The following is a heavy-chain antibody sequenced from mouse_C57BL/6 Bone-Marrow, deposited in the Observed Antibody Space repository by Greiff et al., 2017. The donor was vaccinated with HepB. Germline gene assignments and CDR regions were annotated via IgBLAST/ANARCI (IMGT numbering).Heavy chain of an antibody. CDR1: GYTFTSYW. J-gene: IGHJ4*01. D-gene: IGHD1-1*01. CDR3: ARHGSSYDYAMDY. CDR2: IDPSDSYT. V-gene: IGHV1-50*01. Sequence: VQLQQPGAELVKPGASVKLSCKASGYTFTSYWMQWVKQRPGQGLEWIGEIDPSDSYTNYNQKFKGKATLTVDTSSSTAYMQLSSLTSEDSAVYYCARHGSSYDYAMDYWGQGTSVTVSS.